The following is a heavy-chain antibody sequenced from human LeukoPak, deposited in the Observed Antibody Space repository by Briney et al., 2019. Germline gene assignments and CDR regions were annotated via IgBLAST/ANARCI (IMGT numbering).Heavy chain of an antibody. Sequence: SETLSLTCDVPGGSVTSTNWWTWFRQPPGKGLEWIGEVHLDGRTNYNPSLKSRLVMSADLPENHISLKLTSVTAADTAVYYCAREGGFYRPLDYSGQGTLVTVSS. D-gene: IGHD6-25*01. CDR3: AREGGFYRPLDY. J-gene: IGHJ4*02. CDR1: GGSVTSTNW. CDR2: VHLDGRT. V-gene: IGHV4-4*02.